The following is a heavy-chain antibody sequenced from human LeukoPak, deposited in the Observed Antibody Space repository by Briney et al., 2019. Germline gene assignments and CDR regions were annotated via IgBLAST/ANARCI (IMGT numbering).Heavy chain of an antibody. CDR3: AKDRLLWFGELLPPYYFDY. CDR2: IRYDGSNK. D-gene: IGHD3-10*01. J-gene: IGHJ4*02. V-gene: IGHV3-30*02. CDR1: GFTFSSYA. Sequence: PAGSLRLSCAASGFTFSSYAMHWVRQAPGKGLEWVAFIRYDGSNKYYADSVKGRFTISRDNSKNTLYLQMNSLRAEDTAVYYCAKDRLLWFGELLPPYYFDYWGQGTLVTVSS.